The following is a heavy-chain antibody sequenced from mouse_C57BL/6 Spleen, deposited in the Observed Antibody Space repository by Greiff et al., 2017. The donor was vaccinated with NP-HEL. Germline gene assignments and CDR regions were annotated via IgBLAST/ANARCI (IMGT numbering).Heavy chain of an antibody. CDR2: IDPSDSYT. CDR1: GYTFTSYW. D-gene: IGHD2-1*01. V-gene: IGHV1-69*01. CDR3: ARRGGNYVDFDV. Sequence: QVQLQQPGAELVMPGASVKLSCKASGYTFTSYWMHWVKQRPGQGLEWIGEIDPSDSYTNYNQKFKGKSTLTVDKSSSTAYMQLSSLTSEDSAVYYCARRGGNYVDFDVWGTGTTVTVSS. J-gene: IGHJ1*03.